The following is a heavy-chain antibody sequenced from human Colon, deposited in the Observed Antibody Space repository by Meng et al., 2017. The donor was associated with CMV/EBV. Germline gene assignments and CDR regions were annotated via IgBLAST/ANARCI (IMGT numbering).Heavy chain of an antibody. D-gene: IGHD4-11*01. CDR2: IYHTGNT. Sequence: QVQLQESGPGLVKPSQTLSLTCTVSGDSISSSNYYWSWIRQPPGKGLEWIGYIYHTGNTFYSPSLKTRVTISIDTSKNHFSLKLTSVTAADTAVYYCARERLQAIESWGQGTLVTVSS. V-gene: IGHV4-30-4*08. J-gene: IGHJ4*02. CDR1: GDSISSSNYY. CDR3: ARERLQAIES.